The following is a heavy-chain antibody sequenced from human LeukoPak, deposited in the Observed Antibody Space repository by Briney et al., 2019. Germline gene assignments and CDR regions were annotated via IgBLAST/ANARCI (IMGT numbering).Heavy chain of an antibody. CDR2: IYHSGST. J-gene: IGHJ4*02. CDR3: ARGVTTVTIYYFDY. Sequence: SGTLSLTCAVSGGSISSSNWWSWVRQPPGKGLEWIGEIYHSGSTNYNPSLKSRVTISVDKTKNQFSLKLSSVTAADTAVYYCARGVTTVTIYYFDYWGQGTLVTVSS. CDR1: GGSISSSNW. D-gene: IGHD4-17*01. V-gene: IGHV4-4*02.